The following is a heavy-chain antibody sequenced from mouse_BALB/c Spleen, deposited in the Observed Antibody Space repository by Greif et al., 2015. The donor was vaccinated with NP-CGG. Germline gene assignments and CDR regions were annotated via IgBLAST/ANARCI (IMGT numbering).Heavy chain of an antibody. D-gene: IGHD1-2*01. Sequence: VRLQESGAELVRPGSSVKISCKASGYAFSSYWMNWVKQRPGQGLEWIGQIYPGDGDTNYNGKFKGKATLTADKSSSTAYMQLSSLTSEDSAVYFCARDLLRLPFAYWGQGTLVTVSA. CDR1: GYAFSSYW. V-gene: IGHV1-80*01. CDR2: IYPGDGDT. J-gene: IGHJ3*01. CDR3: ARDLLRLPFAY.